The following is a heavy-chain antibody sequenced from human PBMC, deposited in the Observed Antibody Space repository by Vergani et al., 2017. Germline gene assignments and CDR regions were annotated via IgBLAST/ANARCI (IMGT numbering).Heavy chain of an antibody. J-gene: IGHJ4*02. CDR2: IRGSGGST. CDR3: AKDVGGELPWYFDY. CDR1: EFTFSSYA. D-gene: IGHD4-23*01. V-gene: IGHV3-23*01. Sequence: EVQLLESGGGLVQPGGSLRLSCAASEFTFSSYAMSWVLQAPGKGLECVSTIRGSGGSTYYADSVKGRFTISRDNSKNTLYLQMNSLRAEDTAVYYCAKDVGGELPWYFDYWGQGTLVTVSS.